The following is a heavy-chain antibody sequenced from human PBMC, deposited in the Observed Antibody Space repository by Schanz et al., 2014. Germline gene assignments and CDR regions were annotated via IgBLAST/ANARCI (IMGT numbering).Heavy chain of an antibody. CDR1: GFTFNSYA. CDR2: ISHSGGSK. Sequence: EVQLLESGGGLVQPGGSLRLSCAASGFTFNSYAMTWVRQAPGKGLEWVSSISHSGGSKYYADSVKGRFTISRDNSENTLYLQMNSLSADDTAVFYCAKGMGYCSGGTCYDYYYYGLDVWGQGTTVTVSS. J-gene: IGHJ6*02. V-gene: IGHV3-23*01. CDR3: AKGMGYCSGGTCYDYYYYGLDV. D-gene: IGHD2-15*01.